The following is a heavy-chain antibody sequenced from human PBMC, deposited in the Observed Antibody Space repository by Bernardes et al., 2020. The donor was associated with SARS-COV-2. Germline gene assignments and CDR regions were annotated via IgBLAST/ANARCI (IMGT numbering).Heavy chain of an antibody. CDR2: LRRSGGGP. CDR3: AKVTYDILTGSYYFDY. D-gene: IGHD3-9*01. J-gene: IGHJ4*02. CDR1: GFTFSNFD. Sequence: GGSLCRSCAASGFTFSNFDLTWFRQAPGRGLAWVSTLRRSGGGPYYADSVKGRFTISRDNSKNTLYLQMNSLRAEDTAVFYCAKVTYDILTGSYYFDYWGQGTLVTVS. V-gene: IGHV3-23*01.